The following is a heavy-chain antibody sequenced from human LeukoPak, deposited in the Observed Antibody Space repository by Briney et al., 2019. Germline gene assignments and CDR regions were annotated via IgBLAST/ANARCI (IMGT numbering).Heavy chain of an antibody. Sequence: PSETLSLTCTVSVDSISSYYWSWIRQPPGKGLEWIGYIYYSGSTKYNPSLKSRVSISVDTSKSQFSLRLNSVTAADTAVYYCASSNSGSYNDAFDIWGRGTMVTVSS. D-gene: IGHD1-26*01. CDR1: VDSISSYY. V-gene: IGHV4-59*01. J-gene: IGHJ3*02. CDR2: IYYSGST. CDR3: ASSNSGSYNDAFDI.